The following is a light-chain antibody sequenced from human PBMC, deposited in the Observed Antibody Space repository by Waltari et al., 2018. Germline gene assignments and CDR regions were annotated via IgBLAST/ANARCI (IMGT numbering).Light chain of an antibody. CDR1: SSAVGGYNY. Sequence: QSALTQPPSVSGSPAQSITISCPGTSSAVGGYNYVSWYQQHPGKAPKLMIYDVSKRPSGVSNRFSGSKSGNTASLTISGLQAEDEADYYCSSYTSSSTYVFGTGTKVTVL. J-gene: IGLJ1*01. V-gene: IGLV2-14*01. CDR3: SSYTSSSTYV. CDR2: DVS.